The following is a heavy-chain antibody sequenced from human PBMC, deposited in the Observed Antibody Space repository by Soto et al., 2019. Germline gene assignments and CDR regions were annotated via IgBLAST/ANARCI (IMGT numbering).Heavy chain of an antibody. V-gene: IGHV3-23*01. CDR3: AKGMYYYDSSGYRLFDY. J-gene: IGHJ4*02. D-gene: IGHD3-22*01. CDR2: ISVSGGST. Sequence: SLRLSCAASGFTFRNYAMNWVRQAPGKGLEWVSGISVSGGSTYYADSVKGRFTVSRDNSKDTVFLQMNTLRAEYTAVYFCAKGMYYYDSSGYRLFDYWGQGTLVTVSS. CDR1: GFTFRNYA.